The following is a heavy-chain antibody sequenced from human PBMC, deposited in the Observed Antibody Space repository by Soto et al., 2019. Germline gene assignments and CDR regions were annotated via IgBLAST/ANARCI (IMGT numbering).Heavy chain of an antibody. D-gene: IGHD3-3*01. CDR2: IYHSGST. CDR3: ARNAGTDFWSGYYTIRPSYFDY. CDR1: SGSSTSSNW. V-gene: IGHV4-4*02. Sequence: SETMSVTCAVSSGSSTSSNWCRWVRQPPGKGLEWIGEIYHSGSTNYNPSLKSRVTISVDKSKNQFSLKLSSVTAADTAVYYCARNAGTDFWSGYYTIRPSYFDYCAQGTLVTVSS. J-gene: IGHJ4*02.